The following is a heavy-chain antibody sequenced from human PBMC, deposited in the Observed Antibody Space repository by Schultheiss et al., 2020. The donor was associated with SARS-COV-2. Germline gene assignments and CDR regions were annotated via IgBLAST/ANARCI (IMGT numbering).Heavy chain of an antibody. V-gene: IGHV4-59*12. CDR1: GGSLSNYY. J-gene: IGHJ6*02. Sequence: SQTLSLTCTVSGGSLSNYYWSWIRQPPGKGLEWIGYIYYTGSTNFNPSLKSRVTMSLDTSKNQVSLKLNSVTPEDTAVYYCARDGEMSTMVRGVMGHLWDYYYGMDVWGQGTTV. CDR2: IYYTGST. CDR3: ARDGEMSTMVRGVMGHLWDYYYGMDV. D-gene: IGHD3-10*01.